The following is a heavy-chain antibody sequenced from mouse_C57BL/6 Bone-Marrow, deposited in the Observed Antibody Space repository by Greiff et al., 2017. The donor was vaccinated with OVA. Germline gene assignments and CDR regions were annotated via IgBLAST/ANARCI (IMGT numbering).Heavy chain of an antibody. J-gene: IGHJ4*01. V-gene: IGHV1-19*01. CDR1: GYTFTDYY. D-gene: IGHD2-3*01. CDR2: INPYNGGT. Sequence: VQLKESGPVLVKPGASVKMSCKASGYTFTDYYMNWVKQSHGKSLEWIGVINPYNGGTSYNQKFKGKATLTVDKSSSTAYMELNSLTSEDSAVYYCASLDGYYDAMDYWGQGTSVTVSS. CDR3: ASLDGYYDAMDY.